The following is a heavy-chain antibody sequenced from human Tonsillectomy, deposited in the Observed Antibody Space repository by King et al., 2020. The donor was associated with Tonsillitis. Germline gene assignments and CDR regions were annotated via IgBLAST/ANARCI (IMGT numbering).Heavy chain of an antibody. Sequence: VQLQQWGAGLLKPSETLSLTCAVSGGSFSAHSWSWIRQPPGKGLEWIGEISHSGTTYYNPSLKSRVTISVDTSKNQFSLKLSPVTAADTAVYYCARGPPPIFGVVFTPPTNFDHWGQGTLVTVS. CDR1: GGSFSAHS. D-gene: IGHD3-3*02. CDR2: ISHSGTT. J-gene: IGHJ4*02. CDR3: ARGPPPIFGVVFTPPTNFDH. V-gene: IGHV4-34*01.